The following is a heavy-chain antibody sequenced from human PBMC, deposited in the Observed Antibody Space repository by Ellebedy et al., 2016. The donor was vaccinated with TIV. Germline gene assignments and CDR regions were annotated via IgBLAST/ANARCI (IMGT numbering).Heavy chain of an antibody. CDR3: ARGRGGSYSIPFDH. Sequence: SETLSLTXAVYGVSFSHYYWSWIRQPPGRGLEWIGEINHSGSTNDNPSPKSRLTISVDTSKNQFSLRLSSLTAADTAVYYCARGRGGSYSIPFDHWGQGTLVTVSS. CDR1: GVSFSHYY. D-gene: IGHD1-26*01. CDR2: INHSGST. V-gene: IGHV4-34*01. J-gene: IGHJ4*02.